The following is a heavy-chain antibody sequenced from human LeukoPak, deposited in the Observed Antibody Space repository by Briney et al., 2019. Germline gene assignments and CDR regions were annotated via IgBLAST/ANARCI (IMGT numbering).Heavy chain of an antibody. Sequence: GGSLRLSCAASGFTFSSYAMSWVRQAPGKGLEWVSAISGSGGSTYYADPVKGRFTISRDNSKNTLYLQMNSLRAEDTAVYYCAKAPRGSEGPPFFDYWGQGTLVTVSS. CDR2: ISGSGGST. CDR1: GFTFSSYA. CDR3: AKAPRGSEGPPFFDY. D-gene: IGHD6-19*01. V-gene: IGHV3-23*01. J-gene: IGHJ4*02.